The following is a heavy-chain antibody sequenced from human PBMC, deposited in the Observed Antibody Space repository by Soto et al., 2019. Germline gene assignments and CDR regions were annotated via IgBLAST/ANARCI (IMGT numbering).Heavy chain of an antibody. CDR2: IHSGGNT. J-gene: IGHJ4*02. V-gene: IGHV3-53*02. CDR3: ARAGTSSSWNYFDY. D-gene: IGHD6-13*01. CDR1: GFSVGSNY. Sequence: EVQVVETGGGLIQPGGSLRLSCAASGFSVGSNYMSWVRQAPGKGLQWVSIIHSGGNTFYAEAVRGRFTISRDDSKNTLFLQMNSLRAEDTAVYYCARAGTSSSWNYFDYWGQGTLVTVSA.